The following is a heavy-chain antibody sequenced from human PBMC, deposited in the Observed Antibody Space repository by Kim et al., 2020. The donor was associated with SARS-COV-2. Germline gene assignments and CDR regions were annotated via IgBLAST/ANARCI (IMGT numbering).Heavy chain of an antibody. CDR3: ARPQGGVAEYYYGMDV. CDR1: GYSFTSYW. J-gene: IGHJ6*02. V-gene: IGHV5-10-1*01. Sequence: GESLKISCKGSGYSFTSYWISWVRQMPGKGLEWMGRIDPSDSYTNYSPSFQGHVTISADKSISTAYLQWSSLKASDTAMYYCARPQGGVAEYYYGMDVWGQGTTVTVSS. D-gene: IGHD1-26*01. CDR2: IDPSDSYT.